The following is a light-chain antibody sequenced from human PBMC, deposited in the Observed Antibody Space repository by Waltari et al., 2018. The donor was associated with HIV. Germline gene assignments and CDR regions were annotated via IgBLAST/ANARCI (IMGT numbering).Light chain of an antibody. Sequence: QSALTQPASVSGSPGQSITISCTGTSSDVGAYNYVSWYQQHPGKAPKFTIYDVNKPPSGFYNRFSGSKSCNTSSLTNSGLQAEDEADYYCSAYTSSHTQVFGSGTKVTVL. V-gene: IGLV2-14*03. J-gene: IGLJ1*01. CDR2: DVN. CDR3: SAYTSSHTQV. CDR1: SSDVGAYNY.